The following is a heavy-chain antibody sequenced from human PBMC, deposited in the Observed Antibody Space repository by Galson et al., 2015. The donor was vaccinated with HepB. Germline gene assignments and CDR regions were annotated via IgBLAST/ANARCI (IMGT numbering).Heavy chain of an antibody. CDR1: GFTFSSYG. CDR3: AKGGPVVVVAATNEFDI. D-gene: IGHD2-15*01. V-gene: IGHV3-30*18. Sequence: SLRLSCAASGFTFSSYGMHWVRQAPGKGLEWVAVISYDGSNKYYADSVKGRFTISRDNSKNTLYLQMNSLRAEDTAVYYCAKGGPVVVVAATNEFDIGAKGQWSPSLQ. J-gene: IGHJ3*02. CDR2: ISYDGSNK.